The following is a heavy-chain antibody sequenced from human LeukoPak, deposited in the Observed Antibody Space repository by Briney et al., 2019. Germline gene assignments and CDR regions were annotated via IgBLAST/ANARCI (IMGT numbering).Heavy chain of an antibody. CDR1: GFTFSGYG. CDR2: IWYGGSNK. CDR3: AKDRGSSTSCTDY. Sequence: GGSLRLSCEASGFTFSGYGMHWVRQAPGKGLEWVAVIWYGGSNKYYADSVKGRFTISRDNSKNTLYLQMNSLRAEDTAVYYCAKDRGSSTSCTDYRGQGTLVTVSS. J-gene: IGHJ4*02. V-gene: IGHV3-30*02. D-gene: IGHD2-2*01.